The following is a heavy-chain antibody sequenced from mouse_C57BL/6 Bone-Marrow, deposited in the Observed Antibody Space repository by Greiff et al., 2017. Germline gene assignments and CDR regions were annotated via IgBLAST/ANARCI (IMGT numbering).Heavy chain of an antibody. CDR1: GYAFTNYL. CDR2: INPGSGGT. D-gene: IGHD2-14*01. V-gene: IGHV1-54*01. J-gene: IGHJ3*01. CDR3: SSARYWGSGYAY. Sequence: QVQLQQPGAELVRPGTSVKVSCKASGYAFTNYLIEWVKQRPGQGLEWIGVINPGSGGTNYNEKFKGKATLTADKSSSTAYMQLSSLTSEDSAVYFCSSARYWGSGYAYWGQGTLVTVSA.